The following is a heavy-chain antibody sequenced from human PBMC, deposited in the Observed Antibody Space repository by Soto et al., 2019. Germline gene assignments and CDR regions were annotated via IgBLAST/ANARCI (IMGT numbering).Heavy chain of an antibody. J-gene: IGHJ4*02. CDR1: GGSISSGNYY. D-gene: IGHD4-17*01. V-gene: IGHV4-30-4*01. CDR3: ATMGTPVTGLYYFDY. Sequence: SETLSLTCTVSGGSISSGNYYWSWIRKPPGKGLEWIGFISYSGTTHYSASLRSRVSISVDTSKNQFSLDLSSVTAADTAVYYCATMGTPVTGLYYFDYWGQGTLVTVS. CDR2: ISYSGTT.